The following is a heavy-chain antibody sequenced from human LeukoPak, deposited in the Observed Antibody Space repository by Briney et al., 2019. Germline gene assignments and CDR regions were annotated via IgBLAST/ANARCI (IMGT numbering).Heavy chain of an antibody. D-gene: IGHD3-22*01. J-gene: IGHJ4*02. V-gene: IGHV1-2*02. CDR1: GYTFTGYY. CDR2: INPNSGGT. Sequence: ASVKVSCKASGYTFTGYYMHWVRQAPGQGLEWMGWINPNSGGTNYAQKFQGRVTMTRDTSISTAYMELSRLRSDDTAVYYCATGGDSSGYLSSVDYWGQGTLITASS. CDR3: ATGGDSSGYLSSVDY.